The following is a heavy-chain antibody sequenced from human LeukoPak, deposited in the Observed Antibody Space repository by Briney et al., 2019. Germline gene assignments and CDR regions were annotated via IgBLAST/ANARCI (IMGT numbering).Heavy chain of an antibody. CDR3: VRDSSGSHRKNYFDY. CDR2: INPSGGST. D-gene: IGHD3-10*01. V-gene: IGHV1-46*01. Sequence: ASVKVCCKASGYTFTSYYMHWVRQAPGQGLEWMGIINPSGGSTSYAQKFQGRVTMTRDTSTSTVYMELSSLRSEDTAVYYCVRDSSGSHRKNYFDYWGQGTLVTVSS. CDR1: GYTFTSYY. J-gene: IGHJ4*02.